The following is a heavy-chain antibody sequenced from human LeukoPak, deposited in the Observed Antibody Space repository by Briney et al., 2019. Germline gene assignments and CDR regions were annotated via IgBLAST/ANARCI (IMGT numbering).Heavy chain of an antibody. CDR1: GFTFSDYY. CDR3: ARDHYYDSSGYLY. J-gene: IGHJ4*02. CDR2: ISNGSSTI. V-gene: IGHV3-11*04. D-gene: IGHD3-22*01. Sequence: GGSLRLSCAASGFTFSDYYMTWIRQAPGKGLEWVSYISNGSSTIYYADSVKGRFTISRDNAKNSLYLQMNSLRAEDTAVYYCARDHYYDSSGYLYWGQGTLVTVSS.